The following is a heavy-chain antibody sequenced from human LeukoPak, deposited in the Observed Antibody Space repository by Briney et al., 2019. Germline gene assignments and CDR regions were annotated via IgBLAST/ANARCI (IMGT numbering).Heavy chain of an antibody. CDR3: ARDLEYYDSSGSHFDY. V-gene: IGHV1-18*01. CDR1: GYTFTSYG. J-gene: IGHJ4*02. CDR2: ISAYNANT. D-gene: IGHD3-22*01. Sequence: ASVKVSCKASGYTFTSYGISWVRQAPGQGLEWMGWISAYNANTNYAQKLQGRVTMTTDTSTSTAYMELRSLRSDDTAVYYCARDLEYYDSSGSHFDYWGQGTLVTVSS.